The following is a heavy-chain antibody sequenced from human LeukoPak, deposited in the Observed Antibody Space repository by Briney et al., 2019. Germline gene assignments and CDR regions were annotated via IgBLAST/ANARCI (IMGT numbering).Heavy chain of an antibody. CDR1: GFTFSSYA. J-gene: IGHJ4*02. Sequence: GGSLRLSCSASGFTFSSYAMHWVRQAPGKGLEYVSAISSNGGSTYYADSVKGRFTISRDNSKNTLYLQMSSLRAEDTAVYYCVKDARVYDSWSGYSFSYFDYWGQGTLVTVSS. D-gene: IGHD3-3*01. CDR3: VKDARVYDSWSGYSFSYFDY. V-gene: IGHV3-64D*06. CDR2: ISSNGGST.